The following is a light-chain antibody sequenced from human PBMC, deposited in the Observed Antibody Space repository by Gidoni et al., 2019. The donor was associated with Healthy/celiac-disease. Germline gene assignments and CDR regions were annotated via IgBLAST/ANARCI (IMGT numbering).Light chain of an antibody. CDR1: QSVLYSSNNKNY. V-gene: IGKV4-1*01. Sequence: DIVMTQSPDSLAVSLGERATINCKSSQSVLYSSNNKNYLAWYQQKPGQPPKLLIYWASTRESGVPYRFSGSGSGTDFTLTISSLQAEDVAVYYCQQYYSTLCSFGQGTKLEIK. CDR2: WAS. CDR3: QQYYSTLCS. J-gene: IGKJ2*04.